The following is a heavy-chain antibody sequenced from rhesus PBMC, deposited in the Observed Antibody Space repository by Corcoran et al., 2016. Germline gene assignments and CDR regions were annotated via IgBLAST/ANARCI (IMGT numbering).Heavy chain of an antibody. Sequence: QVQLQESGPGLVKPSETLSLTCAVSGYSISSGYGWSWIRQPPGKGLEWIGYIGGRSGSTNYNPSLKSRVTISKDTSKNQFSLKLSSVTAADTAVYYCARVWYYWYFDLWGPGTPITISS. CDR1: GYSISSGYG. D-gene: IGHD2-21*01. J-gene: IGHJ2*01. CDR2: IGGRSGST. CDR3: ARVWYYWYFDL. V-gene: IGHV4-127*01.